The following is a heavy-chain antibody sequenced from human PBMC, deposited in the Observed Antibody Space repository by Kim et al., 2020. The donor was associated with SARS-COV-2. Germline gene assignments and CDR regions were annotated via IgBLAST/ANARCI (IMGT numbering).Heavy chain of an antibody. J-gene: IGHJ4*02. V-gene: IGHV4-39*01. Sequence: SETLSLTCTVSGGSIRSSSYYWGWIRQPPGKGLEWIGSIYYSGNTYYNPSLKSRVTISVDTSKNQFSLKLSSVTAADTAVYYCARLYERLDGYPGYWGQGTLVTVSS. CDR2: IYYSGNT. CDR1: GGSIRSSSYY. CDR3: ARLYERLDGYPGY. D-gene: IGHD5-12*01.